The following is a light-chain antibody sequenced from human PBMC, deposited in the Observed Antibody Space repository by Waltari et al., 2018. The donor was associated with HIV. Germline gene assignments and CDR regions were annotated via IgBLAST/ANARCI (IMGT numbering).Light chain of an antibody. V-gene: IGLV3-21*04. CDR3: QVWDTTTDQWV. Sequence: SYVLTQPPSVSVDPGETARITCGGTNIGSKRVQWYPQKPGQAPVLVIYDDNDRPSGIPERFSGSSSGNTATLTISRVEAGDEADYYCQVWDTTTDQWVFGGGTELAVL. CDR2: DDN. J-gene: IGLJ3*02. CDR1: NIGSKR.